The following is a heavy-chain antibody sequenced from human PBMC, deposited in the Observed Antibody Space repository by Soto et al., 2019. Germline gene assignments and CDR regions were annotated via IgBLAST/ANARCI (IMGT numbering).Heavy chain of an antibody. Sequence: SETLSLTCAVYGGSFSGYYWSWIRQPPGKGLEWIGEINHSGSTSYNPSLKSRVTISVDTSKNQFSLKLSSVTAADTAVYYCARRNRGPRYMDVWGKGTTVTVSS. V-gene: IGHV4-34*01. CDR1: GGSFSGYY. CDR3: ARRNRGPRYMDV. D-gene: IGHD1-1*01. J-gene: IGHJ6*03. CDR2: INHSGST.